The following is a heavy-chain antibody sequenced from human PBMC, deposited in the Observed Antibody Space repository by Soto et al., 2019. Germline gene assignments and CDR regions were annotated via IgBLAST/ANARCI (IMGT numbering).Heavy chain of an antibody. J-gene: IGHJ6*03. CDR3: AKLHPYTTFWGGLTEYYMVV. V-gene: IGHV3-23*01. CDR2: VSNSGGST. Sequence: GGALILSCSSSEFNFSIYAMSWIRHAPREGLEWVSIVSNSGGSTYYADSVKSRFTIYSDNSQNTQDLEMNEIRADDTAVCYGAKLHPYTTFWGGLTEYYMVVWGKGRTVTVSS. CDR1: EFNFSIYA. D-gene: IGHD3-16*01.